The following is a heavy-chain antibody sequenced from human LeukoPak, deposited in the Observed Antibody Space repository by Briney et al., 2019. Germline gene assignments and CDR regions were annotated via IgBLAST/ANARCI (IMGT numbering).Heavy chain of an antibody. CDR2: ITSSGADT. V-gene: IGHV3-23*01. Sequence: GGSLRLSCAASGFTFNVYAMNWVRQAPGKGLEWVSSITSSGADTFYAASVKGRFTISRDNSKNTLYLQMNSLRAEDTAVYYCAKVAVAAYQDYYYYMDVWGKGTTVTVSS. J-gene: IGHJ6*03. CDR1: GFTFNVYA. D-gene: IGHD6-19*01. CDR3: AKVAVAAYQDYYYYMDV.